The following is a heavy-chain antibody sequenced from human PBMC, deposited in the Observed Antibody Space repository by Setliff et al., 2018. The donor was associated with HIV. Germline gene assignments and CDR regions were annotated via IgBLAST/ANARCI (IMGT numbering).Heavy chain of an antibody. V-gene: IGHV1-69*13. J-gene: IGHJ6*03. CDR3: ARGRNYDSSGYGDYYYYMDV. D-gene: IGHD3-22*01. Sequence: SVKVSCKASGDIPRHYGFNWVRQAPGQGLEWVGSVIPVFGEPHYAQRFQGRVTVTADESTSTAYMQLSSLRSDDAAVYYCARGRNYDSSGYGDYYYYMDVWGKGTTVTVS. CDR1: GDIPRHYG. CDR2: VIPVFGEP.